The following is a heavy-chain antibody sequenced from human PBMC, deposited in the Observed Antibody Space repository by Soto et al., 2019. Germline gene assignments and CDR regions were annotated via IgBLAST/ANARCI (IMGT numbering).Heavy chain of an antibody. Sequence: GGSLRLSCAASGFTFDDHAMHWVRQGPGKGLEWVSGISWNSGTIVYADSVKGRFTISRDNTKNSLYLQMDSLRREDKDLYYCAKDRKSPGWYFGLERWGQRTTVTV. CDR1: GFTFDDHA. D-gene: IGHD6-19*01. V-gene: IGHV3-9*01. CDR3: AKDRKSPGWYFGLER. CDR2: ISWNSGTI. J-gene: IGHJ6*01.